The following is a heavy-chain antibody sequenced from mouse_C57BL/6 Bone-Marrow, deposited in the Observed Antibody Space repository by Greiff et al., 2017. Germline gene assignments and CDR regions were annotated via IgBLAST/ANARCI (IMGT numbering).Heavy chain of an antibody. V-gene: IGHV5-17*01. Sequence: EVNVVESGGGLVKPGGSLKLSCAASGFTFSDYGMHWVRQAPEKGLEWVAYISSGSSTIYYADTVKGRFTISRDKAKHTLFLQMTSLRSEDTAMYYCARGKPAWFAYWGQGALVTVSA. CDR1: GFTFSDYG. CDR2: ISSGSSTI. CDR3: ARGKPAWFAY. J-gene: IGHJ3*01.